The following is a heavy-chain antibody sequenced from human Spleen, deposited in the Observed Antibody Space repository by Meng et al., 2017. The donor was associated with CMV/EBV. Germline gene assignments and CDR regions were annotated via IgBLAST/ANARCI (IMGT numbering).Heavy chain of an antibody. CDR1: GGSISSSSYY. V-gene: IGHV3-20*01. D-gene: IGHD1-7*01. CDR2: INWNGGST. J-gene: IGHJ4*02. CDR3: ARDGTTLYDY. Sequence: GGSLRLSCTVSGGSISSSSYYWGWIRQPPGKGLEWVSGINWNGGSTGYADSVKGRFTISRDNAKNSLYLQMNSLRAEDTALYHCARDGTTLYDYWGQGTLVTVSS.